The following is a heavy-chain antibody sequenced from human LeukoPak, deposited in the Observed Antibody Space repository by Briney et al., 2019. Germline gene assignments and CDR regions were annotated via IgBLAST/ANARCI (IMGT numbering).Heavy chain of an antibody. CDR1: GFTFSSYS. CDR2: ISSRSSYI. Sequence: GGSLRLSCAASGFTFSSYSMNWVRQAPGKGLEWVSSISSRSSYIYDADSVKGRFTISRDNAKNSLYLQMNSLRAEDTAVYHCARGAEGSGFDYWGQGTLATVSS. CDR3: ARGAEGSGFDY. V-gene: IGHV3-21*01. D-gene: IGHD1-26*01. J-gene: IGHJ4*02.